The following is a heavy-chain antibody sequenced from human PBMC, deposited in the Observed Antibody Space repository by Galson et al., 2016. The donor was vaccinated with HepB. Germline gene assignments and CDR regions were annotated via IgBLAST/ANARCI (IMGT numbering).Heavy chain of an antibody. CDR2: ILYGGSNE. D-gene: IGHD2-2*01. V-gene: IGHV3-30-3*01. J-gene: IGHJ4*02. CDR1: GFTFSNYG. CDR3: ARGSIWCSSTSCYVDH. Sequence: SLRLSCAASGFTFSNYGMHWVRQAPGKGLEWVAFILYGGSNEYYADSVKGRFTISRENSKNTLYLQMNSLRAEDTAVYYCARGSIWCSSTSCYVDHWGQGTLVTVSS.